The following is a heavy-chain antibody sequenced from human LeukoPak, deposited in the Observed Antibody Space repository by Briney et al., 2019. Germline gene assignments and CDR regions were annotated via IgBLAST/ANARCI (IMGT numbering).Heavy chain of an antibody. J-gene: IGHJ5*02. V-gene: IGHV4-59*12. CDR1: GGSISSYY. Sequence: PSETLSLTCTVSGGSISSYYWSWIRQPPGKGLEWIGYIYYSGSTNYNPSLKSRVTISVDTSKNQFSLKLSSVTAADTAVYYCARGRRHHRDWYWFDPWGQGTLVTVSS. CDR3: ARGRRHHRDWYWFDP. D-gene: IGHD2-21*01. CDR2: IYYSGST.